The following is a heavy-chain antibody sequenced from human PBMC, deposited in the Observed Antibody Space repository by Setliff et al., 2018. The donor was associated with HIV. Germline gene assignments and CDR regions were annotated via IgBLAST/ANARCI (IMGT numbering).Heavy chain of an antibody. CDR3: ASRGIVVVTMSMPDEFFVH. J-gene: IGHJ1*01. CDR2: IYYSGTT. CDR1: GGSINSDNYY. V-gene: IGHV4-39*01. D-gene: IGHD2-21*02. Sequence: PSETLSLTCSVSGGSINSDNYYWGWIRQAPGNGLEWIGSIYYSGTTYYNPSLRGRVTISVDRSRNQFSLTLNSVTAADTATYYCASRGIVVVTMSMPDEFFVHWGHGTLVTVSS.